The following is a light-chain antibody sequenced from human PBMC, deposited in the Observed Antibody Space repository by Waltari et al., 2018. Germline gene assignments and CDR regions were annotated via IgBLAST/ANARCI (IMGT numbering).Light chain of an antibody. J-gene: IGLJ3*02. CDR2: KGS. CDR1: SGSVSPTSY. CDR3: SLYMGSGIWV. Sequence: QTVVTQEPSLSVSPGGTVTLTCALTSGSVSPTSYPTWHQPTPGQPPRTLVYKGSSRSSGVPDRFSGSVLGNTAALTITGAQADDESNYYCSLYMGSGIWVFGGGTKLTVL. V-gene: IGLV8-61*01.